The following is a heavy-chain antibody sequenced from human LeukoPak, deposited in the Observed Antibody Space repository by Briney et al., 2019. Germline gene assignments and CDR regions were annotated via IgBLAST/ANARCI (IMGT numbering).Heavy chain of an antibody. Sequence: PSETLSLTCAVYGGSFSGYYWSWIRQPPGKGLEWIGEINHSGSTNYNPSLKSRVTMSVDTSKNQFSLKLSSVTAADTAVYYCARGRLLQSSWYDYWGQGTLVTVSS. CDR1: GGSFSGYY. J-gene: IGHJ4*02. V-gene: IGHV4-34*01. D-gene: IGHD6-13*01. CDR2: INHSGST. CDR3: ARGRLLQSSWYDY.